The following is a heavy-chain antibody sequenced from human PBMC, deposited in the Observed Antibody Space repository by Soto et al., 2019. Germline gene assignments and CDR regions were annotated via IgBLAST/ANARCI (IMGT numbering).Heavy chain of an antibody. D-gene: IGHD4-17*01. CDR3: ARNTATVVTPLGMDV. CDR2: IYPGDSDT. V-gene: IGHV5-51*01. CDR1: GYSFTSYW. J-gene: IGHJ6*02. Sequence: GESLKISCKGSGYSFTSYWIGWVRQMPGKGLEWMGIIYPGDSDTGYSPSFQGQVTISADKSISTAYLQWSSLKASDTAMYYCARNTATVVTPLGMDVWGQGTTVTVSS.